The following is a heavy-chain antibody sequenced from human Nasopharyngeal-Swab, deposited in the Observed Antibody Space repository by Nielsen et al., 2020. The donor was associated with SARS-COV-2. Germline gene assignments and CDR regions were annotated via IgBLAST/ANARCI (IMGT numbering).Heavy chain of an antibody. CDR2: ISYDGSNK. J-gene: IGHJ4*02. V-gene: IGHV3-30*04. Sequence: GGSLRLSCAASGFTFSSHAMHWVRQAPGKGLEWAALISYDGSNKYYADSVKGRFTISRDNSKNTLYLQLNSLRTEDTAVYYCARETKWYLDQWGQGTLVIVSS. D-gene: IGHD1-14*01. CDR3: ARETKWYLDQ. CDR1: GFTFSSHA.